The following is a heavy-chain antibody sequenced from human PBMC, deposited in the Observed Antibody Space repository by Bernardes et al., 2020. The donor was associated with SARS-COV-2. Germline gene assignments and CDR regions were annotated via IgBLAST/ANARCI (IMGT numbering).Heavy chain of an antibody. J-gene: IGHJ6*02. Sequence: GSLRLSCAASGFTFSGYNIHWVRQGPGRGLEWVGLIRSKSQNFAATHAASVQGRFTISRDESKNTGYLQMNDLKIEDTAVYYCAAYNGGGGSSYGLDVWGQGTTVTVSS. D-gene: IGHD3-10*01. CDR3: AAYNGGGGSSYGLDV. V-gene: IGHV3-73*01. CDR2: IRSKSQNFAA. CDR1: GFTFSGYN.